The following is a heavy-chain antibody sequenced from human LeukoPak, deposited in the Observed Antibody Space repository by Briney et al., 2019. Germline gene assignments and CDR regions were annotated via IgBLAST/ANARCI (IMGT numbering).Heavy chain of an antibody. V-gene: IGHV3-48*03. CDR2: ISSGSTI. CDR1: GFTFSSYE. D-gene: IGHD6-19*01. CDR3: ARESIAVAGAPFDY. Sequence: GGSLRLSCAASGFTFSSYEMNWVRQAPGKGLEGVSYISSGSTIYDSDSVKGRFTISRDNAKNSLYLQMNSLRAEDTAVYYCARESIAVAGAPFDYWGQGTLVTVSS. J-gene: IGHJ4*02.